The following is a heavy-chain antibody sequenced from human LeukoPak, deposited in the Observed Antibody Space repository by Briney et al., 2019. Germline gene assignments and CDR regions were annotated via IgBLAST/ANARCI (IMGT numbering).Heavy chain of an antibody. CDR3: ARDYDFWSGGNAFDI. J-gene: IGHJ3*02. V-gene: IGHV1-18*01. CDR2: ISTYNGNT. CDR1: GYTFTGYG. Sequence: ASVKVSCKASGYTFTGYGINWVRQAPGQGLEWMGWISTYNGNTNYAQKLQGRVTMTTDTSTSTAYMELRSLRSDDTAVYYCARDYDFWSGGNAFDIWGQGTMVTVSS. D-gene: IGHD3-3*01.